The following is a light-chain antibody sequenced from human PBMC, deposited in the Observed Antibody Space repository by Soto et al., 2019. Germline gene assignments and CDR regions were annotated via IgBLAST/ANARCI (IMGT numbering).Light chain of an antibody. Sequence: QSVLTQPHSASGSHGQSVTISCTGTSSDVGGYNYVSWYQQHPGKAPKLMLYEVSQRPSGVPDRCSGSKSGNTASLTVSGLQAEDEADDYCSSYAGSNDPLFGGGTTLTVL. CDR1: SSDVGGYNY. CDR2: EVS. V-gene: IGLV2-8*01. J-gene: IGLJ2*01. CDR3: SSYAGSNDPL.